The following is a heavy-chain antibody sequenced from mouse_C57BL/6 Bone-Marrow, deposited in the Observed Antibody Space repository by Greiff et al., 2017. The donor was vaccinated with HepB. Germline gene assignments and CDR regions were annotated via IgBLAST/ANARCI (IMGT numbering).Heavy chain of an antibody. CDR1: GYTFTSYG. V-gene: IGHV1-81*01. J-gene: IGHJ1*03. CDR2: IYPRSGNT. CDR3: ARRPVKSYWYFDV. Sequence: VKLQESGAELARPGASVKLSCKASGYTFTSYGISWVKQRTGQGLEWIGEIYPRSGNTYYNEKFKGKATLTADKSSSTAYMELRSLTSEDSAVYFCARRPVKSYWYFDVWGTGTTVTVSS. D-gene: IGHD1-1*01.